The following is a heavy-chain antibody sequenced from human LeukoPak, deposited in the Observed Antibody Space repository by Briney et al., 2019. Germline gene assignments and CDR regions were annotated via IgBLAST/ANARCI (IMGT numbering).Heavy chain of an antibody. CDR1: GFTFENYA. J-gene: IGHJ3*01. CDR3: AKDPNGDYVGAFDS. V-gene: IGHV3-23*01. D-gene: IGHD2-8*01. Sequence: GGSLRLSCVASGFTFENYAVTWVRQAPGQGLEWVSATRGSGSYTSYTDSVKGRFTVSRDNSKSTLYLDMGNLRAEDTAVYYCAKDPNGDYVGAFDSWGPGTLVTVSS. CDR2: TRGSGSYT.